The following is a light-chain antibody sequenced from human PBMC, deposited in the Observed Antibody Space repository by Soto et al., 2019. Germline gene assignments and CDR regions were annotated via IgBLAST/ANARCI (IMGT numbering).Light chain of an antibody. J-gene: IGKJ2*01. CDR1: QGISSY. Sequence: AIRMTQSPSSFSASTGDRVTITCRASQGISSYLAWYQQKPGKAPKLLIYAAATLQSGASSRFSASGSGTDFTLTISRLQSEDFATYHCQQYLSYPYTFGQGTKLEI. CDR2: AAA. CDR3: QQYLSYPYT. V-gene: IGKV1-8*01.